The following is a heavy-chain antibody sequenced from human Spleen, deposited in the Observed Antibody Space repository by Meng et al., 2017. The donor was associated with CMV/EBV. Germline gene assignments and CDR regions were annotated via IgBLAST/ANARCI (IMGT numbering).Heavy chain of an antibody. V-gene: IGHV3-9*03. Sequence: GGSLRLSCAASGFTFDDYAMYWVRQAPGKGLEWVSGINWNSGNIAYADSVKGRFTISRDNAKNSLYLQMNSLRDEDMALYYCAKEIRRSFWSGWGEAFDIWGQGTMVTVSS. J-gene: IGHJ3*02. D-gene: IGHD3-3*01. CDR1: GFTFDDYA. CDR3: AKEIRRSFWSGWGEAFDI. CDR2: INWNSGNI.